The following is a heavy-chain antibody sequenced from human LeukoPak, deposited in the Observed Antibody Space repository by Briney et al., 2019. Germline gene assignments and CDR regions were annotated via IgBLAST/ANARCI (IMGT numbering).Heavy chain of an antibody. V-gene: IGHV1-46*01. CDR3: ARDAGRGYSYSASMSFDY. CDR1: GYTFTSYY. J-gene: IGHJ4*02. CDR2: INPSGGST. D-gene: IGHD5-18*01. Sequence: ASVKVSCKASGYTFTSYYMHWVRQAPGQGLEWMGIINPSGGSTSYAQKFQGRVTMTRDTSTSTVYMELSSLRSEDTAVYYCARDAGRGYSYSASMSFDYWGQGTLVTVSS.